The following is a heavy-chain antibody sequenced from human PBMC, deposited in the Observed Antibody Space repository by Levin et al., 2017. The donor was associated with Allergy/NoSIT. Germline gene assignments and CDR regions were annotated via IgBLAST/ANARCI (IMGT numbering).Heavy chain of an antibody. D-gene: IGHD3-22*01. CDR2: IIPILGIA. CDR1: GGTFSSYT. J-gene: IGHJ4*02. Sequence: KISCKASGGTFSSYTISWVRQAPGQGLEWMGRIIPILGIANYAQKFQGRVTITADKSTSTAYMELSSLRSEDTAVYYCATTYYYDSSGYHSSDYWGQGTLVTVSS. V-gene: IGHV1-69*02. CDR3: ATTYYYDSSGYHSSDY.